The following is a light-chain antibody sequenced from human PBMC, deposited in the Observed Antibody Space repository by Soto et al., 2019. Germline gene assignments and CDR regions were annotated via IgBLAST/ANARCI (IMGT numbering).Light chain of an antibody. CDR2: GAS. J-gene: IGKJ4*01. CDR3: QQSYSNPLT. V-gene: IGKV3-15*01. Sequence: EIVLTQSPGTLSLSPGERATLSCRASQSVSSNLAWCQQKPGQAPRLLIYGASTRATGIPARFSGSGSGTDFTLTISSLQPEDFATYSCQQSYSNPLTFGGGTKVDIK. CDR1: QSVSSN.